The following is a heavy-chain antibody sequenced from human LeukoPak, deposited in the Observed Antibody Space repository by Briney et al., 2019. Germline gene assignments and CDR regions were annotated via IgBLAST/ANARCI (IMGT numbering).Heavy chain of an antibody. CDR3: ARDRYYYDSSGYYYT. D-gene: IGHD3-22*01. CDR2: ISSSSSYI. Sequence: GGSLRLSCVASGFTFSSYSMNWVRQAPGKGLEWVSSISSSSSYIYYADSMKGRFTISRDNAKNSLYLQMNSLRAEDTAVYYCARDRYYYDSSGYYYTWGQGTLVTVSS. J-gene: IGHJ5*02. V-gene: IGHV3-21*01. CDR1: GFTFSSYS.